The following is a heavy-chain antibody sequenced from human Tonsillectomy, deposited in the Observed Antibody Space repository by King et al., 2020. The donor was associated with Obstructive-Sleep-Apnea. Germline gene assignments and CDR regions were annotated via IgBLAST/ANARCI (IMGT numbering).Heavy chain of an antibody. J-gene: IGHJ6*02. Sequence: VQLVESGGGLVKPGGSLRLSCKASGFIVTSYNMNWVRQAPGKGLEWVSFMSSSGSYVYYADSVKGRFTISRDNTKNSLYLQMNSLRAEDAAVYYCTRDISGGEDVWGQGTTVTVS. V-gene: IGHV3-21*01. CDR2: MSSSGSYV. CDR3: TRDISGGEDV. CDR1: GFIVTSYN. D-gene: IGHD3-10*01.